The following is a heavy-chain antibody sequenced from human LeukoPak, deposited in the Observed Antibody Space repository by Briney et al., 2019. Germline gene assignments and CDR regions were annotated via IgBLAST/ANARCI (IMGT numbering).Heavy chain of an antibody. CDR3: ARDGDAFDI. CDR2: ISDSGGST. Sequence: PGGSLRLSCAASGFTFSNYAMSWVRQAPGKGLEWVSSISDSGGSTYYADSVKGRFTISRDNAKNTLYLQMNSLRAEDTAVYYCARDGDAFDIWGQGTMVTVSS. CDR1: GFTFSNYA. V-gene: IGHV3-23*01. J-gene: IGHJ3*02.